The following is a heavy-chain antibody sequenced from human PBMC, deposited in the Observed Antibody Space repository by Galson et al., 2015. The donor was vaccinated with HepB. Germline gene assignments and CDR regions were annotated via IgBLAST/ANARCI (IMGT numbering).Heavy chain of an antibody. CDR2: AYYRSKWYN. CDR3: ARDPGYRKRGDAFDI. J-gene: IGHJ3*02. CDR1: GDSVSSNSAA. Sequence: CAISGDSVSSNSAAWNWIRQSPSRGLEWLGRAYYRSKWYNDYAVSVKSRITINPDTSKNQFSLQLNSVTPEDTAVYYCARDPGYRKRGDAFDIWGQGTMVTVSS. D-gene: IGHD5-12*01. V-gene: IGHV6-1*01.